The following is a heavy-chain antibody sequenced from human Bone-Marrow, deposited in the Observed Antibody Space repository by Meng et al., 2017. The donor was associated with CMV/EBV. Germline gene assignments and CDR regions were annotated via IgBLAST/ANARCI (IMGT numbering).Heavy chain of an antibody. J-gene: IGHJ4*02. Sequence: VYGGSFSGYYWSGIRQPPGKGLEWIGEINHSGSTNYNPSLKSRVTISVDTSKNQFSLKLSSVTAADTAVYYCARAGSSGYYSPFVYWGQGTLVTVSS. D-gene: IGHD3-22*01. V-gene: IGHV4-34*01. CDR2: INHSGST. CDR3: ARAGSSGYYSPFVY. CDR1: GGSFSGYY.